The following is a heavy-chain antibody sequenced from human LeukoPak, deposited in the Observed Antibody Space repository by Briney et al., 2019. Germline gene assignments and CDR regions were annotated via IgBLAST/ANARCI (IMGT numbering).Heavy chain of an antibody. CDR3: ARKATTGPTKAAFDI. V-gene: IGHV4-28*02. CDR1: GYSISSSNY. CDR2: IYYSGSI. D-gene: IGHD4-17*01. Sequence: SQTLSLTCTVSGYSISSSNYWAWIRQPPGKGLEWIGHIYYSGSIYYNPSLKSRVTMSVDTSKNQFSLKLSSVTAVDTAVYYCARKATTGPTKAAFDIWGQGTMVTVSS. J-gene: IGHJ3*02.